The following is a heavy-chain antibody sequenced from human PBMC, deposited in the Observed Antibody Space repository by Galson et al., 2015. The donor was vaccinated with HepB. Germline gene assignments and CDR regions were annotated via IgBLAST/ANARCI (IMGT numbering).Heavy chain of an antibody. D-gene: IGHD3-9*01. CDR1: GFIFTRYY. Sequence: SVKVSCKASGFIFTRYYIHWMRLAPGQGLEWMGVINPSDGTTSYAQKFQARVPMTRDTSTNTVYMELSSLRSEDTAVYYCARQEILTGYFNYLGMDVWGQGTTVTVS. CDR2: INPSDGTT. CDR3: ARQEILTGYFNYLGMDV. J-gene: IGHJ6*02. V-gene: IGHV1-46*01.